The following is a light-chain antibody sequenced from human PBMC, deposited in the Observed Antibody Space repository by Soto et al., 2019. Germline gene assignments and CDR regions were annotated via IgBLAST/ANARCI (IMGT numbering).Light chain of an antibody. CDR3: QQSYSTPIT. Sequence: DIQMTQSPSSLSASVGDRVTITCRASQSISSYLNWYQQKPGKAPKLLIYAASSLQSGVPSGFIGSGSGTNFTLTVSSLQPEDFATYYCQQSYSTPITFGQGTRLEIK. CDR2: AAS. V-gene: IGKV1-39*01. CDR1: QSISSY. J-gene: IGKJ5*01.